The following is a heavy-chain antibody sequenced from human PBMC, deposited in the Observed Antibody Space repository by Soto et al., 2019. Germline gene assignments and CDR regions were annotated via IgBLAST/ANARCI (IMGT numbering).Heavy chain of an antibody. CDR3: AKDPQDNHYYYGMDV. CDR1: GFTFSSYG. CDR2: ISYDGSNK. V-gene: IGHV3-30*18. D-gene: IGHD1-1*01. Sequence: QVQLVESGGGVVQPGRSLRLSCAASGFTFSSYGMHWVRQAPGKGLEWVAVISYDGSNKYYADSVKGRFTISRDNSKNTLYLQMNSLRAEDTAVYYCAKDPQDNHYYYGMDVWGQGTTVTVSS. J-gene: IGHJ6*02.